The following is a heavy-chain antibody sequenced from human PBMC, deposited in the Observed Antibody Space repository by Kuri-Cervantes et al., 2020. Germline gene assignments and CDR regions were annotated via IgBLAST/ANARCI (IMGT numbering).Heavy chain of an antibody. V-gene: IGHV3-21*04. CDR2: ISSSSSYI. D-gene: IGHD2-15*01. Sequence: GESLKISCAASGFTFSSYSMNWVRQAPGKGLEWVSSISSSSSYIYYADSVKGRFTISRDNAKNSLYLQMNSLRAEDTAVYYCARDVPPGACTGGYCYLSYWGHGTLVTVSS. CDR3: ARDVPPGACTGGYCYLSY. CDR1: GFTFSSYS. J-gene: IGHJ4*01.